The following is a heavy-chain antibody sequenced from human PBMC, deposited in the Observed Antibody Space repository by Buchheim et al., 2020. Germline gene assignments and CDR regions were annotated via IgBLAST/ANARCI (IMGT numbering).Heavy chain of an antibody. CDR3: ARSSVFWSALPLDY. V-gene: IGHV3-7*01. CDR1: GFTFSSYW. CDR2: IKQDGSEK. Sequence: EVQLVESGGGLVQPGGSLRLSCAASGFTFSSYWMSWVRQAPGKGLEWVANIKQDGSEKYYVDSVKGRFTMSRDNAKNSLHLQMNSLRAEDTAVYYCARSSVFWSALPLDYWGQGTL. D-gene: IGHD3-3*01. J-gene: IGHJ4*02.